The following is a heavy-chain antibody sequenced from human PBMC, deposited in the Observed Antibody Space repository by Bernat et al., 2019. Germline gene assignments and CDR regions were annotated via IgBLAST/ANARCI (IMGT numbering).Heavy chain of an antibody. D-gene: IGHD3-3*01. V-gene: IGHV3-7*03. CDR1: GFTFSSYW. J-gene: IGHJ6*02. Sequence: EVQLVESGGGLVQPGGSLRLSCAASGFTFSSYWMSWVRQAPGKGLEWVANIKQDGSEKYYLDSVKGRFTISRDNAKNSLYLQMNSLRAEDTAVYYCAREWGRYDFWSGYWDYYYYGMDVWGQGTTVTVAS. CDR3: AREWGRYDFWSGYWDYYYYGMDV. CDR2: IKQDGSEK.